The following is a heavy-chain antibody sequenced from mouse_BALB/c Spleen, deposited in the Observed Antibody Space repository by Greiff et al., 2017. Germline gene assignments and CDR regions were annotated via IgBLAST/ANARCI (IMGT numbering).Heavy chain of an antibody. V-gene: IGHV1-63*02. Sequence: QVQLQQSGAELVRPGTSVKISCKASGYTFTNYWLGWVKQRPGHGLEWIGDIYPGGGYTNYNEKFKGKATLTADTSSSTAYMQLSSLTSEDSAVYFCARDDYDGDYAMDYWGQGTSVTVSS. J-gene: IGHJ4*01. CDR3: ARDDYDGDYAMDY. CDR1: GYTFTNYW. CDR2: IYPGGGYT. D-gene: IGHD2-4*01.